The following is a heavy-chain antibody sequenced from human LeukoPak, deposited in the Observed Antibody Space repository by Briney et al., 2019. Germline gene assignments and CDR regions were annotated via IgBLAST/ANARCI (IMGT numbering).Heavy chain of an antibody. J-gene: IGHJ5*02. V-gene: IGHV4-59*01. D-gene: IGHD6-13*01. CDR2: IYYSGST. Sequence: SETLSLTCTVSGGSISSYYWSWIRQPPGKGLEWIGYIYYSGSTNYNPSLKSRVTISVDTSKNQFSLKLSSVTAADTAVYYCARVLAAAVPYPWFDPWGQGTLVTVSS. CDR1: GGSISSYY. CDR3: ARVLAAAVPYPWFDP.